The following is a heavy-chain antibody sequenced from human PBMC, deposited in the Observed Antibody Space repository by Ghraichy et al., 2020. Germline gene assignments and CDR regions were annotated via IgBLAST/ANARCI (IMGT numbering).Heavy chain of an antibody. J-gene: IGHJ6*03. CDR3: VRETGWGYYYYYMDV. V-gene: IGHV4-34*01. Sequence: GSLRLSCAVYGGSFSGYYWSWIRQPPGKGLEWIGEINHSGSTNYNPSLKSRVTISVDTSKNQFSLKLSSVTAADTAVYYCVRETGWGYYYYYMDVWGKGTTVTVSS. CDR2: INHSGST. CDR1: GGSFSGYY. D-gene: IGHD1-14*01.